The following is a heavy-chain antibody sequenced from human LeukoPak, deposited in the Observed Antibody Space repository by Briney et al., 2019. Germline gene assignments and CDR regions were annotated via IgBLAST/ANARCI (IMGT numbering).Heavy chain of an antibody. D-gene: IGHD3-16*01. Sequence: ASVKVSCKASGYTFTGYYMHWVRQAPGQGLAWMGWINTYNGDTKCAQKLQGRVTMTTDTSTSTAFMELRSLRFDDSAVYYCARGIRSPLFDYWGLGTLVTVSP. J-gene: IGHJ4*02. CDR2: INTYNGDT. CDR3: ARGIRSPLFDY. V-gene: IGHV1-18*04. CDR1: GYTFTGYY.